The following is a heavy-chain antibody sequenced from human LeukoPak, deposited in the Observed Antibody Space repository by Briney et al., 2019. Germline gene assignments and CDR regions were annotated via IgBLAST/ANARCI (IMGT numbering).Heavy chain of an antibody. CDR2: IYSGGST. J-gene: IGHJ6*02. CDR1: RFTVSSNY. D-gene: IGHD6-13*01. CDR3: ARAPGAAAGSYYYYGMDV. V-gene: IGHV3-53*01. Sequence: PGGSLRLSCAASRFTVSSNYMSWVRQAPGKGLEWVSVIYSGGSTYYADSVKGRFTISRDNSKNTLYLQMNSLRAEDTAVYYCARAPGAAAGSYYYYGMDVWGQGTTVTVSS.